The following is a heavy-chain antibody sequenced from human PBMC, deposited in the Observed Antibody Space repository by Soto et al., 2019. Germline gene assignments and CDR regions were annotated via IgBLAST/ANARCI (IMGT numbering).Heavy chain of an antibody. CDR3: VREGRHTAMFSGFDY. V-gene: IGHV3-33*01. CDR2: IWYDGSKK. Sequence: QVDLVESGGGVVQPGESLRLSCATSGSTFSEDAMHWVRQAPGKGLEWVAVIWYDGSKKHYADSVKGRFTISRDNSKNTLFLQMNSLTAEDTAVYWCVREGRHTAMFSGFDYWGQGTRVTASS. CDR1: GSTFSEDA. J-gene: IGHJ4*02. D-gene: IGHD5-18*01.